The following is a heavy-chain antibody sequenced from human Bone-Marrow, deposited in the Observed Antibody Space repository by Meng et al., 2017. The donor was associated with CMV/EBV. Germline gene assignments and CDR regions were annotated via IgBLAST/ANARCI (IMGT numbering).Heavy chain of an antibody. CDR3: ARPSGVVTPLGY. CDR1: GFTFSSYA. J-gene: IGHJ4*02. D-gene: IGHD3-22*01. V-gene: IGHV3-66*02. CDR2: IYSGGST. Sequence: GESLKISCAASGFTFSSYAMSWVRQAPGKGLEWVSVIYSGGSTYYADSVKGRFTISRDNSKNTLYLQMNSLRAEDTAVYYCARPSGVVTPLGYWGQGTLVTVSS.